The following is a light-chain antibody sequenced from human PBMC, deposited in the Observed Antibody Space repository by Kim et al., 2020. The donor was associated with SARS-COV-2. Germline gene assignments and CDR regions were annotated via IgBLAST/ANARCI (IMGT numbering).Light chain of an antibody. V-gene: IGLV2-8*01. CDR2: EVN. CDR3: SSYAGSNNVV. J-gene: IGLJ2*01. CDR1: NGDVGGYNY. Sequence: GQAVTISCTGTNGDVGGYNYVSWYQQNPGKAPKLIIYEVNKRPSGVPDRFSGSKSGNTASLTVSGLQAEDEADYYCSSYAGSNNVVFGGGTQLTVL.